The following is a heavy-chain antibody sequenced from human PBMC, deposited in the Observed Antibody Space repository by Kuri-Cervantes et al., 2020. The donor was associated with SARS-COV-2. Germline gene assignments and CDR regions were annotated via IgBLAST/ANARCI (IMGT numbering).Heavy chain of an antibody. Sequence: SETLSLTCTVSGGSISSSSYYWGWIRQPPGKGLEWIGSIYYSGSTYYNPSLKSRVTISVDTSKNQFSLKLSSVTAADTAVYYCARVSSSGWYRFDPWGQGTLVTVSS. D-gene: IGHD6-19*01. CDR2: IYYSGST. CDR3: ARVSSSGWYRFDP. CDR1: GGSISSSSYY. J-gene: IGHJ5*02. V-gene: IGHV4-39*07.